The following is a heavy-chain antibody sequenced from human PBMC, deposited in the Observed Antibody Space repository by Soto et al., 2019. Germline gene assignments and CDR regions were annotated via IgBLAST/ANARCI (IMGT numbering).Heavy chain of an antibody. Sequence: EVQLLESGGGLVQPGGSLRLSCAASGFSFSSYAMVWVRQAPGKGLEWVSVISARVGHSYLADPVKGRFTISRDNSKKVLSLELNSLTAEDTAIYFCAKGSIEYSASVDNWGQGTLVLVSS. V-gene: IGHV3-23*01. J-gene: IGHJ4*02. CDR2: ISARVGHS. CDR3: AKGSIEYSASVDN. D-gene: IGHD5-12*01. CDR1: GFSFSSYA.